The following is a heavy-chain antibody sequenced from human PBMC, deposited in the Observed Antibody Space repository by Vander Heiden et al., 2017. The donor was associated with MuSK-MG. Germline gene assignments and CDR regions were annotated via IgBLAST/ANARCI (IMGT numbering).Heavy chain of an antibody. CDR1: GFTFSSYG. CDR3: ASQYCSSSSCFLSLLDY. CDR2: ISYDGSNK. D-gene: IGHD2-2*01. V-gene: IGHV3-30*03. Sequence: QVQLAESGGGVVQPGRSLRLSCAASGFTFSSYGMHWVRQAPGKGLEWVAVISYDGSNKYYADSVKGRFTISRDNSKNTLYLQMNSLRAEDTAVYYCASQYCSSSSCFLSLLDYWGQGTLVTVSS. J-gene: IGHJ4*02.